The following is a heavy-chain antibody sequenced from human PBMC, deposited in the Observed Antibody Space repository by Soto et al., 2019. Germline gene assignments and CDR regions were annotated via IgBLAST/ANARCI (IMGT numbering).Heavy chain of an antibody. CDR1: GFTFSTSS. CDR3: AKDDFSWSYDGYGMDV. Sequence: GGSLRLSCAASGFTFSTSSMSWLRQAPGKGLECVSNINVNGAGTCYADSVKGRFTISRDNAKNSLTLQMSSLRAEDTAVYYCAKDDFSWSYDGYGMDVWGQGTTVTVSS. V-gene: IGHV3-23*01. J-gene: IGHJ6*02. CDR2: INVNGAGT. D-gene: IGHD1-26*01.